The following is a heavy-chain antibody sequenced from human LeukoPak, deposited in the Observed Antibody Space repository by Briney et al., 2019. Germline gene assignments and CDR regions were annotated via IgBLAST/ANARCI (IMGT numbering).Heavy chain of an antibody. CDR3: ARADVNNWFDP. V-gene: IGHV4-59*01. Sequence: SETLSLTCTGSGDSISSYFWSWLRQPRGKRLEWIGSMYYSGNTNYNPSLKSRVTISRDTSKNQFSLKVSSVTAADTAVYYCARADVNNWFDPWGQGTLVTVSS. CDR1: GDSISSYF. CDR2: MYYSGNT. J-gene: IGHJ5*02.